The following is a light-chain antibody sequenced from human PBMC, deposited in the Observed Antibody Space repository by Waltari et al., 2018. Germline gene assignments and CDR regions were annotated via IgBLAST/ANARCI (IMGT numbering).Light chain of an antibody. Sequence: QSALTQPASVSGSPGQSITISCTGTSSDIGGYKLVSWYQQHPGRAPKLLVYEGSKRPSGVSSRFSGAKSGNTASLTISGLQAEDEANYYCCSFASPNPVIFGGGTKLTVL. V-gene: IGLV2-23*03. CDR1: SSDIGGYKL. J-gene: IGLJ2*01. CDR3: CSFASPNPVI. CDR2: EGS.